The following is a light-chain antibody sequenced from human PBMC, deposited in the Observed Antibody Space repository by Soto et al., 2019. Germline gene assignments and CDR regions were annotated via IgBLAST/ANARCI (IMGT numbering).Light chain of an antibody. V-gene: IGLV4-69*01. CDR2: LNSDGSH. CDR1: SGHSSYA. Sequence: QAVVTQSPSASASLGASAKLTCTLSSGHSSYAIAWHQQQPEKGPRYLMKLNSDGSHSKGDGIPDRFSGSSSGAERYLTISSLQSEDEADYYCQTWGTGIQGVFGGGTKLTVL. CDR3: QTWGTGIQGV. J-gene: IGLJ2*01.